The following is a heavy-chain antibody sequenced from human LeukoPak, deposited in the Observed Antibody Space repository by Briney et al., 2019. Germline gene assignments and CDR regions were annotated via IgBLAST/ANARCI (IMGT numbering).Heavy chain of an antibody. D-gene: IGHD5-24*01. Sequence: SVKVSCKASGGTFSSYAISWVRQAPGQGLEWMGRIIPILGIANYAQKFQGRVTITADKSTSTAYMELNSLRSEDTAVYYCARDGEMATIMGYYYGMDVWGQGTTVTVSS. CDR1: GGTFSSYA. CDR2: IIPILGIA. V-gene: IGHV1-69*04. J-gene: IGHJ6*02. CDR3: ARDGEMATIMGYYYGMDV.